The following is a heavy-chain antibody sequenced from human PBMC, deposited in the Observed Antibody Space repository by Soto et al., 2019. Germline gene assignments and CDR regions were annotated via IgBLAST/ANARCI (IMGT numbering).Heavy chain of an antibody. J-gene: IGHJ3*02. CDR1: GFTFGIYV. V-gene: IGHV3-33*01. CDR3: ARATSGSFDALDM. CDR2: IWYDGSIK. D-gene: IGHD2-15*01. Sequence: QVQLVESGGGVVQPGRSLRLSCAASGFTFGIYVMHWVRQAPGKGLEWVAVIWYDGSIKYHADSVKGRFTISRDNSKNTVYLQMNSLRDEDTAVYYCARATSGSFDALDMWGQGTMVTVS.